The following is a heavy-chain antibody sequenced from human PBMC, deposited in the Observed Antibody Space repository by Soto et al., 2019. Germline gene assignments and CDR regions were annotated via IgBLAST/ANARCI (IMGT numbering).Heavy chain of an antibody. CDR2: ISSSSSYI. V-gene: IGHV3-21*01. D-gene: IGHD5-18*01. Sequence: VGSLRLSCAASGFTFSSYSMNWVRQAPGKGLEWVSSISSSSSYIYYADSVKGRFTISRDNAKNSLYLQMNSLRAEDTAVYYCARSQGGYSYGGSYDYWGQGTLVTVSS. CDR1: GFTFSSYS. J-gene: IGHJ4*02. CDR3: ARSQGGYSYGGSYDY.